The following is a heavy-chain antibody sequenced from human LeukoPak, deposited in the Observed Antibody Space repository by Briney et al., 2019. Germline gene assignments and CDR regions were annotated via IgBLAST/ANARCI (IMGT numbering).Heavy chain of an antibody. J-gene: IGHJ6*02. CDR2: ISGSGGST. V-gene: IGHV3-23*01. CDR1: GFTFSSYA. Sequence: QPGGSLRLSCAASGFTFSSYAMSWVRQAPGKGLEWVSAISGSGGSTYYADSVKGRFTISRDNSKNTLYLQMNSLRAEDTAVYYCAKSDCSGGSCYGPYYGMDVWGQGTTVTVSS. D-gene: IGHD2-15*01. CDR3: AKSDCSGGSCYGPYYGMDV.